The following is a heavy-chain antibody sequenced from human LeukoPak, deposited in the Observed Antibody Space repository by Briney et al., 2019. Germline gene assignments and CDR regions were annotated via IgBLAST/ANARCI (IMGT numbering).Heavy chain of an antibody. D-gene: IGHD1-26*01. CDR3: ARGWGELRENWFDP. CDR1: GGSISSGDYY. Sequence: SETLSLTCTVSGGSISSGDYYWSWIRQPPGKSLEWIGYIYYSGSTYYNPSLKSRVTISVDTSKNQFSLKLSSVTAADTAVYYCARGWGELRENWFDPWGQGTLVTVSS. CDR2: IYYSGST. J-gene: IGHJ5*02. V-gene: IGHV4-30-4*08.